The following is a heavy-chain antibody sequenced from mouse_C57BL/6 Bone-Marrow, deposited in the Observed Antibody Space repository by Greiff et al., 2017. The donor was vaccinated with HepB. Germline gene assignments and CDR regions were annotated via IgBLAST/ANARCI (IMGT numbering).Heavy chain of an antibody. D-gene: IGHD1-1*01. CDR1: GFTFSDYG. J-gene: IGHJ4*01. Sequence: EVKLLESGGGLVQPGGSLKLSCAASGFTFSDYGMAWVRQAPRKGPEWVAFISNLAYSIYYADTVTGRFTISRENAKNTLYLEMSSLRSEDTAMYYCARRGTTVVNYAMDYWGQGTSVTVSS. CDR3: ARRGTTVVNYAMDY. V-gene: IGHV5-15*04. CDR2: ISNLAYSI.